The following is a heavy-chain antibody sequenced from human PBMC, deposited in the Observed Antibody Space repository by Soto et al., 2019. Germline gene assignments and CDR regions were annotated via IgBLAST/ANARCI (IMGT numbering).Heavy chain of an antibody. CDR2: VYYTGNT. Sequence: SETLSLTCTVSGGSISSSSWNGIRHAPGKGLEWIGGVYYTGNTNYNPSLKSRVTMSLDTSKNKFSLKLSSVTAADTAVYYCARRVQTNPVITHDSWFAPWGEGTRVTVSS. V-gene: IGHV4-59*08. CDR1: GGSISSSS. D-gene: IGHD3-10*01. CDR3: ARRVQTNPVITHDSWFAP. J-gene: IGHJ5*02.